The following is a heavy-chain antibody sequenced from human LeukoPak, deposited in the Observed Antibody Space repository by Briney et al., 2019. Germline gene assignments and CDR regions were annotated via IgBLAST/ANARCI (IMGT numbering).Heavy chain of an antibody. CDR1: GFTFTSYG. Sequence: GGSLRLSCAASGFTFTSYGIHWVRQAPGKGLEWVAVIWYDGSNEHYADSVKGRFTISRDNSKKTLYLQMSSLRAEDTAVYYCARDLTGYNYYYGMDVWGQGTTVTVSS. V-gene: IGHV3-33*01. J-gene: IGHJ6*02. CDR3: ARDLTGYNYYYGMDV. D-gene: IGHD1-1*01. CDR2: IWYDGSNE.